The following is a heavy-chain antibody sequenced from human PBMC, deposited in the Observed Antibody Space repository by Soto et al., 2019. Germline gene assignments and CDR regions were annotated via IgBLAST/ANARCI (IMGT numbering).Heavy chain of an antibody. CDR2: ISYSSSTI. CDR3: ATSLDV. J-gene: IGHJ6*02. V-gene: IGHV3-48*01. Sequence: GGSLRLSCAASGFTFSSYAMSWVRQAPGKGLEWVSYISYSSSTIYYADSVKGRFTISRDNAKNSLYLQMNSLRAEDTAVYYCATSLDVWGQGTTVTVSS. CDR1: GFTFSSYA.